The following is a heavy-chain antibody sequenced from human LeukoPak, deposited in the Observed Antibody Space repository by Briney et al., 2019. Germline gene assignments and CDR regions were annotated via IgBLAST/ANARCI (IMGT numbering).Heavy chain of an antibody. V-gene: IGHV4-30-4*08. CDR3: AREGDSSGYIAFGY. D-gene: IGHD3-22*01. Sequence: SETLSLTCSVSGGSISSGSYHWTWIRQPPGKGLEWIGYMFYSGSTYYNPSLESRVTISVDTSKNQFSLKLSSVTAADIAVYYCAREGDSSGYIAFGYWGQGTLVTVSS. CDR1: GGSISSGSYH. CDR2: MFYSGST. J-gene: IGHJ4*02.